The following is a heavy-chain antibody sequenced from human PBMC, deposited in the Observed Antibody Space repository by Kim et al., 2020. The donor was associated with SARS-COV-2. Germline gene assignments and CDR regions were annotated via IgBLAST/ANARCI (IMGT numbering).Heavy chain of an antibody. CDR1: GDSVSSNSAA. V-gene: IGHV6-1*01. Sequence: SQTLSLTCAISGDSVSSNSAAWNWIRQSPSRGLEWLGRTYYRSKWYNDYAVSVKSRITINPDTSKNQFSLQLNSVTPEDTAVYYCARSHPYSSSSGGWFDPWGQGTLVTVSS. CDR2: TYYRSKWYN. J-gene: IGHJ5*02. D-gene: IGHD6-6*01. CDR3: ARSHPYSSSSGGWFDP.